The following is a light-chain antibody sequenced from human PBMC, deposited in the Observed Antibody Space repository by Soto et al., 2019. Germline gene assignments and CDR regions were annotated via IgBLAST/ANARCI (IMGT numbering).Light chain of an antibody. CDR2: NVS. V-gene: IGKV3-11*01. Sequence: EIVLTQSPATLSLSPGERDMLACRASQSVSTFLAWFQQKPGQHPRLLVYNVSNRTTGIPARFSGSGSGTDVTLPISILEPEDFAVYYCQHRGDGPPLTFGQGTRLEI. CDR3: QHRGDGPPLT. J-gene: IGKJ5*01. CDR1: QSVSTF.